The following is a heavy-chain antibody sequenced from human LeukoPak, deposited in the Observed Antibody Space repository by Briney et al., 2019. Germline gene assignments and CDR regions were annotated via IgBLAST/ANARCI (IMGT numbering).Heavy chain of an antibody. V-gene: IGHV4-59*01. D-gene: IGHD6-13*01. J-gene: IGHJ5*02. CDR2: IYYSGST. Sequence: SETLSLTCTVSGGSISSYYWSWIRQPPGKGLEWIGYIYYSGSTNYNPSLKRRVTISVDTSKTQFSLKLSSVTAADTAVYYCAREVAAAGGHNWFDPWGQGTLVTVSS. CDR3: AREVAAAGGHNWFDP. CDR1: GGSISSYY.